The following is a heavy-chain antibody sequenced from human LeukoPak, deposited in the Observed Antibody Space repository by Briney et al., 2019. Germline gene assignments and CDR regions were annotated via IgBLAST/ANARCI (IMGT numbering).Heavy chain of an antibody. CDR1: GGSIGSSSYY. CDR2: IYYSGST. CDR3: ARDRQQLAHFDY. V-gene: IGHV4-39*07. D-gene: IGHD6-13*01. Sequence: SETLSLTCTVSGGSIGSSSYYWGWIRQPPGKGLEWIGSIYYSGSTYYNPSLKGRVTISVDTSKNQFSLKLSSVTAADTAVYYCARDRQQLAHFDYWGQGTLVTVSS. J-gene: IGHJ4*02.